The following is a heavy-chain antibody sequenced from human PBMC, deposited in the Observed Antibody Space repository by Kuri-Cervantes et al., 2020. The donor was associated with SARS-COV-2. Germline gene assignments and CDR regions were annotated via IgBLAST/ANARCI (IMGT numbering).Heavy chain of an antibody. CDR1: GFTFSSYG. Sequence: GESLKISCAASGFTFSSYGMHWVRQAPGKGLEWVAVISYDGSNKYYADSVKGRFTISRDNSKNTLYLQMNSLRAEDTAVYYCAKDLVRASSGWQGYYYYYGMDVWGQETTVTVSS. D-gene: IGHD6-19*01. CDR2: ISYDGSNK. J-gene: IGHJ6*02. V-gene: IGHV3-30*18. CDR3: AKDLVRASSGWQGYYYYYGMDV.